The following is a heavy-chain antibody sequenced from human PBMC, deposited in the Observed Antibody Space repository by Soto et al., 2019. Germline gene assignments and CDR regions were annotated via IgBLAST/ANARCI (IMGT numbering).Heavy chain of an antibody. D-gene: IGHD3-22*01. CDR1: GGSISSGDYY. Sequence: TRSLTCTVSGGSISSGDYYWSWIRQPPGKGLEWIGYIYYSGSTYYNPSLKSRVTISVDTSKNQFSLKLSSVTAADTAVYYCARRYYYDSSGFPHAFDIWGQGTMVTVSS. V-gene: IGHV4-30-4*01. CDR2: IYYSGST. CDR3: ARRYYYDSSGFPHAFDI. J-gene: IGHJ3*02.